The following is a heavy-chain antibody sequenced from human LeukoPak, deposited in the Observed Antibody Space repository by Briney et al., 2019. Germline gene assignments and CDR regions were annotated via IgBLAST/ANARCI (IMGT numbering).Heavy chain of an antibody. V-gene: IGHV4-31*03. CDR1: GGSISSGGYY. D-gene: IGHD2-2*01. CDR2: IYYSGST. Sequence: SQTLSLTCTVSGGSISSGGYYWSWIRQHPGKGLEWIGYIYYSGSTYYNPSLKSRVTISVDTSKNQFSLKLSSVTAADTAVYHCARDHIVVVPAAMKDYYYGMDVWGQGTTVTVSS. J-gene: IGHJ6*02. CDR3: ARDHIVVVPAAMKDYYYGMDV.